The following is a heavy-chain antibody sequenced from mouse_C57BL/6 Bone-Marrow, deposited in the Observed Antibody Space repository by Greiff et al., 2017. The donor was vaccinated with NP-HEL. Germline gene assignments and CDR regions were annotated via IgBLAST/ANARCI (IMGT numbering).Heavy chain of an antibody. CDR1: GYTFTSYW. CDR2: IDPSDSYT. D-gene: IGHD2-4*01. Sequence: QVQLKQPGAELVRPGTSVKLSCKASGYTFTSYWMHWVKQRPGQGLEWIGVIDPSDSYTNYNQKFKGKATLTVDTSSSTAYMQLSSLTSEDSAVYYCAYDYDFAYWGQGTLVTVSA. V-gene: IGHV1-59*01. CDR3: AYDYDFAY. J-gene: IGHJ3*01.